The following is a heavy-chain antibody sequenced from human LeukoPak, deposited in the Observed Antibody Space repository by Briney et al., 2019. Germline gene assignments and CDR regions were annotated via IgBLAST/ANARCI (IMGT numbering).Heavy chain of an antibody. V-gene: IGHV3-48*03. J-gene: IGHJ4*01. CDR3: ATYSSGWYEAFDY. D-gene: IGHD6-19*01. Sequence: PGGSLRLSCAASGFTSSSYEMNWVRQAPGKGLEWVSYISSSGSTIYYADSVKGRFTISRDNAKNSLYLQMNSLRAEDTAVYYCATYSSGWYEAFDYWGQGTLVTVSS. CDR1: GFTSSSYE. CDR2: ISSSGSTI.